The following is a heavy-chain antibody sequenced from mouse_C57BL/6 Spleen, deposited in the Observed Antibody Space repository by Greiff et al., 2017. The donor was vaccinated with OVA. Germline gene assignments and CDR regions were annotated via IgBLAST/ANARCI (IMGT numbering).Heavy chain of an antibody. D-gene: IGHD2-2*01. V-gene: IGHV1-64*01. CDR1: GYTFTSYW. CDR2: INPNSGST. CDR3: ARGGYGYDGDAMDY. J-gene: IGHJ4*01. Sequence: QVQLKQPGAELVKPGASVKLSCKASGYTFTSYWMHWVKQRPGQGLEWIGMINPNSGSTNYNEKFKSKATLTVDKSSSTAYMQLSSLTSEDSAVYYCARGGYGYDGDAMDYWGQGTSVTVSS.